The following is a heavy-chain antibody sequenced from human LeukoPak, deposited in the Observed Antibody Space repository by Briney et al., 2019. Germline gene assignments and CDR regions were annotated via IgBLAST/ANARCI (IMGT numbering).Heavy chain of an antibody. CDR2: INPNSGGT. CDR1: GYTFTGYY. Sequence: ASVKVSCKASGYTFTGYYMHWVRQAPGQGLEWMGRINPNSGGTNYAQKFQGRVTMTRDTPISTAYMELSRLRSDDTAVYYCARVGSDILTGKGVYYMDVWGKGTTVTVSS. V-gene: IGHV1-2*06. J-gene: IGHJ6*03. CDR3: ARVGSDILTGKGVYYMDV. D-gene: IGHD3-9*01.